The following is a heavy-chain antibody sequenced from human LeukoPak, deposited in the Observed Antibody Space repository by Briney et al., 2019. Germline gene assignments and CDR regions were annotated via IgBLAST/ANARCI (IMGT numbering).Heavy chain of an antibody. CDR2: ISYDGTDK. D-gene: IGHD6-13*01. CDR1: GFTFSSYG. Sequence: GRSLRLSCAASGFTFSSYGIHWGRQAPGKGLGWVAVISYDGTDKYYADSVKGRFTISRDDSKNTLYLQINSLRAEDTAVYYCAKDSIGTSGTGHFDYWGQGTLVTVSS. V-gene: IGHV3-30*18. CDR3: AKDSIGTSGTGHFDY. J-gene: IGHJ4*02.